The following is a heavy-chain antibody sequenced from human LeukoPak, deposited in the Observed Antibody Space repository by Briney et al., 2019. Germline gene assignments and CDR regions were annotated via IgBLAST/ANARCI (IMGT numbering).Heavy chain of an antibody. D-gene: IGHD3-9*01. CDR3: AKDTYDILTGVVNYFDY. CDR1: GFTFSSYG. CDR2: IRYDGSNK. Sequence: GGSLRPSCAASGFTFSSYGMHWVRQAPGKGLEWVAFIRYDGSNKYYADSVKGRFTISRDNSKNTLYLQMNSLRAEDTAVYYCAKDTYDILTGVVNYFDYWGQGTLVTVSS. J-gene: IGHJ4*02. V-gene: IGHV3-30*02.